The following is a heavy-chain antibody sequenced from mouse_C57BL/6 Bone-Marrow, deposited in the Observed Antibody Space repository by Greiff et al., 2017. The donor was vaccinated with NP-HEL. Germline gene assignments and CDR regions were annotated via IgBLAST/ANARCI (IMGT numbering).Heavy chain of an antibody. CDR3: TKVTTVRDY. V-gene: IGHV14-4*01. Sequence: VQLQQSGAELVRPGASVTLSCTASGFNIKDDYMHWVKQRPEQGLEWIGWIDPENGDTEYASKFQGKATITADPSSNTAYLQLSSLTSEDTAVYYCTKVTTVRDYWGQGTTLTVSS. CDR1: GFNIKDDY. D-gene: IGHD1-1*01. CDR2: IDPENGDT. J-gene: IGHJ2*01.